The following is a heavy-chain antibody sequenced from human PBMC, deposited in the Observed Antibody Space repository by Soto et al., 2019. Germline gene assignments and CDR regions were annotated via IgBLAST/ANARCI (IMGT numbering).Heavy chain of an antibody. CDR2: IYYSGST. V-gene: IGHV4-39*01. CDR1: GGSISSSSYY. Sequence: QLQLQESGPGLVKPSETLSLTCTVSGGSISSSSYYWGWIRQPPGKGLEWIGSIYYSGSTYYNPSLKSRVTISVDTSKNQFSLKLSSVTAADTAVYYCARLRARGWYYFDYWGQGTLVTVSS. CDR3: ARLRARGWYYFDY. D-gene: IGHD6-19*01. J-gene: IGHJ4*02.